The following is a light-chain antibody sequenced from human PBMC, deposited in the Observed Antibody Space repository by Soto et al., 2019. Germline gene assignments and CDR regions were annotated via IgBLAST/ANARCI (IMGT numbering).Light chain of an antibody. J-gene: IGKJ1*01. CDR2: DVS. Sequence: DIQMTQSPSTLSASVGDTVTITCRASQSVSDSLAWYQVKPGEAPKLLIFDVSNLETGVPSRFSGSGSGTDFSLAIRGLQPDDFATYYCQQYDYSQPFGQGTQVEIK. CDR1: QSVSDS. V-gene: IGKV1-5*01. CDR3: QQYDYSQP.